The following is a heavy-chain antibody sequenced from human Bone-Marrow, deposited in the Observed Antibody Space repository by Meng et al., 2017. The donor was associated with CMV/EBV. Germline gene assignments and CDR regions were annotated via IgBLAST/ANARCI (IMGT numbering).Heavy chain of an antibody. Sequence: SGTLSLTCTVSGGPFSSGSYYWSWIRQPPGKGLAWLGYIYYSGSTNYNPSLKSRVTISVDTSKNQFSLKLNSVTAADTAVYYCARDLWNMTVTGTDHWYDPWGQGTLVTVSS. V-gene: IGHV4-61*01. CDR3: ARDLWNMTVTGTDHWYDP. CDR2: IYYSGST. CDR1: GGPFSSGSYY. J-gene: IGHJ5*02. D-gene: IGHD1/OR15-1a*01.